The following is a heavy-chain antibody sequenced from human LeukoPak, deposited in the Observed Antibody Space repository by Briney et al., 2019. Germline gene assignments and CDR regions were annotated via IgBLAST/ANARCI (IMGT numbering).Heavy chain of an antibody. V-gene: IGHV4-4*07. CDR1: GGSISSYY. J-gene: IGHJ4*02. CDR3: ARECLTVDYYDSSGYYLDY. D-gene: IGHD3-22*01. Sequence: PSETLSLTCTVSGGSISSYYWSWIRQPAGKGLEWIGRIYTSGSTNYNPSLKGRVTMSVDTSKNQFSLKLSSVTAADTAVYYCARECLTVDYYDSSGYYLDYWGQGTLVTVSS. CDR2: IYTSGST.